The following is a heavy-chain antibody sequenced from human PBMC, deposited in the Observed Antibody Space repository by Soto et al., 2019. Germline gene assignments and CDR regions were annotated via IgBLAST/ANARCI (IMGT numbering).Heavy chain of an antibody. D-gene: IGHD3-3*01. Sequence: GASVKVSCKVSGYTLTELSMHWVRQAPGKGLEWMGGFDPEDGETIYAQKFQGRVTMTEDTSTDTAYMELSSLRSEDTAVYYCARVLQDDFWSGYYPSLYYYYGMDVWGQGTTVTVSS. CDR1: GYTLTELS. J-gene: IGHJ6*02. V-gene: IGHV1-24*01. CDR2: FDPEDGET. CDR3: ARVLQDDFWSGYYPSLYYYYGMDV.